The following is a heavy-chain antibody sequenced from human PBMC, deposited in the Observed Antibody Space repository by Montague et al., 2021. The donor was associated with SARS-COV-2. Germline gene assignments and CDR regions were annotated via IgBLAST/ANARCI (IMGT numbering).Heavy chain of an antibody. CDR1: GFTFSNYP. CDR3: ARDWIRGIPDYFDY. J-gene: IGHJ4*02. CDR2: ISYDARNT. V-gene: IGHV3-30*04. D-gene: IGHD2-2*03. Sequence: SLRLSCAASGFTFSNYPMHWVRQAPGRGLEWVAVISYDARNTFHAGSVKGRFTISRDNSRDTLYLQMHSLRPEDTAVYYCARDWIRGIPDYFDYWGQGTLVTVSS.